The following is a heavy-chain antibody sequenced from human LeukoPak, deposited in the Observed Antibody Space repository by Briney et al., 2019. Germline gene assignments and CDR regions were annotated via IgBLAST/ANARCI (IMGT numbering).Heavy chain of an antibody. CDR2: ISGSGGST. D-gene: IGHD3-22*01. J-gene: IGHJ1*01. CDR1: GFTFSSYA. CDR3: AKYYDSSGPTEYFQH. Sequence: GGSLRLSCAASGFTFSSYAMSWVRQAPGKGLEWVSAISGSGGSTYYADSVKGRFTISGDNSKNTLYLQMNSLRAEDTAVYYCAKYYDSSGPTEYFQHWGQGTLVTVSS. V-gene: IGHV3-23*01.